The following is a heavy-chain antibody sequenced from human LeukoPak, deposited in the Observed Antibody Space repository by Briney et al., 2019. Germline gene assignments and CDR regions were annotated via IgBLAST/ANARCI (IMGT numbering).Heavy chain of an antibody. CDR2: ISGNSTGT. V-gene: IGHV3-23*01. CDR1: GVTFRSVL. J-gene: IGHJ3*02. Sequence: GGSLTLFCAASGVTFRSVLVEWVRQAPGRGAEGVGTISGNSTGTYYADSVKGLFTIYRDNSKNTLLLQMNSLRVEDTAVYYCARRGATPRAFDMWRQGTTVTVSS. D-gene: IGHD5-12*01. CDR3: ARRGATPRAFDM.